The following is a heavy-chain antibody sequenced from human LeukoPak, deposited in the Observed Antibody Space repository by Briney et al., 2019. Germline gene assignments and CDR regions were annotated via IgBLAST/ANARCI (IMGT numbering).Heavy chain of an antibody. V-gene: IGHV1-2*02. Sequence: ASVRVSCMASGYTFTGYYMHWVRQSPGQGVEWMRWIKPNSGGTNYAQKCQGRFTMTRDTSISTAYMELSRLKSDDTAVSYCAKIGGRLNWFDPWGQGTLVTVSS. CDR3: AKIGGRLNWFDP. D-gene: IGHD3-3*01. CDR2: IKPNSGGT. J-gene: IGHJ5*02. CDR1: GYTFTGYY.